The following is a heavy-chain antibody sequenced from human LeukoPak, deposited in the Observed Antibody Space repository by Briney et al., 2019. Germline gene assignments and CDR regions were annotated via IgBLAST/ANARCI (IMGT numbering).Heavy chain of an antibody. CDR3: AKDFRTRYCSSTSCYGP. V-gene: IGHV3-30*02. CDR1: GFTFSSYA. J-gene: IGHJ5*02. D-gene: IGHD2-2*01. Sequence: PGGSLRLSCAASGFTFSSYAMSWVRQAPGKGLEWVAFIRYDGSNKYYADSVKGRFTISRDNSKNTLYLQMNSLRAEDTAVYYCAKDFRTRYCSSTSCYGPWGQGTLVTVSS. CDR2: IRYDGSNK.